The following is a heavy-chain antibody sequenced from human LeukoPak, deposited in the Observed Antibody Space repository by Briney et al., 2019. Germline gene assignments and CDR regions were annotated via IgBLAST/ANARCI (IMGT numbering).Heavy chain of an antibody. CDR1: GFIFNTYG. CDR2: LYYDGRVQ. CDR3: ARDGTNYYYYYMDV. V-gene: IGHV3-30*12. Sequence: TGGSLRLSCAASGFIFNTYGIHWVRQAPGKGLEWVAVLYYDGRVQYYADSVSGRFSIFRDNSKNTVFLQMNSLGAEDTAVYYCARDGTNYYYYYMDVWGKGTTVTVSS. J-gene: IGHJ6*03.